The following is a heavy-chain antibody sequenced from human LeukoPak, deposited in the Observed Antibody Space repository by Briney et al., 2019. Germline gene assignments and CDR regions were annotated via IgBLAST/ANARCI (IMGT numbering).Heavy chain of an antibody. V-gene: IGHV1-18*01. J-gene: IGHJ6*02. CDR1: GYTFTSYG. D-gene: IGHD6-13*01. Sequence: ASVKVSCKASGYTFTSYGISWVRQAPGQGLEWMGWISAYNGNTNYAQKLQGRVTMTTDTSTSTAYMELRSLRSDDTAVYYCERLQVTAAAVDYYYYGMDVWGQGTTVTVSS. CDR2: ISAYNGNT. CDR3: ERLQVTAAAVDYYYYGMDV.